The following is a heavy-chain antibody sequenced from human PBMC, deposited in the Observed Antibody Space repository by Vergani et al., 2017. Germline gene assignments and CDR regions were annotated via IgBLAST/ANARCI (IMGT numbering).Heavy chain of an antibody. V-gene: IGHV3-30*18. J-gene: IGHJ6*03. CDR2: ISNDGSKK. CDR1: GFSLSSHA. D-gene: IGHD3-10*01. CDR3: AKAGSVTSGSLQYNFYMDV. Sequence: QVQLAESGGGRVQPGRSLRLSCAASGFSLSSHAIHWVRQAPGKGLGWVAVISNDGSKKYYADSVKGRFTISRDNSKNTLDLQMNSLRTQDTAVYYCAKAGSVTSGSLQYNFYMDVWGKGTTVTVS.